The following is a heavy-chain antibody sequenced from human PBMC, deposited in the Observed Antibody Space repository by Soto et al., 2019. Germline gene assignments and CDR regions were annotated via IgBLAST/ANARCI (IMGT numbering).Heavy chain of an antibody. CDR2: IWYDGSNK. CDR1: GFTFSSYG. CDR3: AREVRGDCSSTSCYPYYYYYGMDV. J-gene: IGHJ6*02. Sequence: LRLSCAASGFTFSSYGMHWVRQAPGKGLEWVAVIWYDGSNKYYADSVKGRFTISRDNSKNTLYLQMNSLRAEDTAVYYCAREVRGDCSSTSCYPYYYYYGMDVWGQGTTVTVSS. D-gene: IGHD2-2*01. V-gene: IGHV3-33*01.